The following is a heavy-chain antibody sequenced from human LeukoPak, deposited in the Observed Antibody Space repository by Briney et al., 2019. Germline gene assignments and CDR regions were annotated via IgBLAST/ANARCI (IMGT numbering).Heavy chain of an antibody. CDR2: IYSGGST. CDR3: ARDQRDYGAKYYYYYGMDV. V-gene: IGHV3-66*01. CDR1: GFAVSSNY. D-gene: IGHD4-17*01. J-gene: IGHJ6*02. Sequence: TGGSLRLSCAASGFAVSSNYMSWVRQAPGKGLEWVSVIYSGGSTYYADSVKGRFTISRDNSKNTLYLQMNSLRAEDTAVYYCARDQRDYGAKYYYYYGMDVWGQGTTVTVFS.